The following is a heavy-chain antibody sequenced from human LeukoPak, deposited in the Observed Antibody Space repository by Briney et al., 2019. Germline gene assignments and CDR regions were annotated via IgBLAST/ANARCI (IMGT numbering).Heavy chain of an antibody. CDR2: ISSSGSTI. CDR1: GFTFSDYY. CDR3: ARDLDSGRNYYYYGMDV. J-gene: IGHJ6*02. Sequence: GGSLRLSCAASGFTFSDYYMSWISQARGKGLEWVSYISSSGSTIYYADSVKGRFTISRDNAKNSLYLQMNSLRAEDTAVYYCARDLDSGRNYYYYGMDVWGQGTTVTVSS. V-gene: IGHV3-11*01. D-gene: IGHD5-12*01.